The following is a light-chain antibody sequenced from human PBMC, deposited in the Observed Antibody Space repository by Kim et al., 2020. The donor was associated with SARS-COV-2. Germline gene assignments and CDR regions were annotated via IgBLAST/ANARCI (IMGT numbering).Light chain of an antibody. CDR1: QSVTANK. CDR3: QQYSSAPLT. CDR2: RAS. J-gene: IGKJ4*01. Sequence: LSPGERATLSCRASQSVTANKLAWIQQKPGQAPRFLIYRASSRATGIPDRFSGSGSGTDFTLTISRLEPEDFAVYYCQQYSSAPLTVGGGTRVEI. V-gene: IGKV3-20*01.